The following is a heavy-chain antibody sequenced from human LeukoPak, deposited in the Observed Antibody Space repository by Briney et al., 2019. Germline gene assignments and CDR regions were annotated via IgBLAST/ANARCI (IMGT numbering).Heavy chain of an antibody. D-gene: IGHD1-26*01. Sequence: GGSLRLSCAASGFTFSSYGMHWVRQAPGKGLEWVACIRSDGSNKYYADSVKGRFTISRDNSKNTLYLQMNSLRAEDTAVYYCAKGRWEVAYWGQGTLVTVSS. CDR1: GFTFSSYG. CDR2: IRSDGSNK. J-gene: IGHJ4*02. CDR3: AKGRWEVAY. V-gene: IGHV3-30*02.